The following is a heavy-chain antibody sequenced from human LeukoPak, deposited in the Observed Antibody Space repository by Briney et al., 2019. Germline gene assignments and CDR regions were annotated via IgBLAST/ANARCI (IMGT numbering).Heavy chain of an antibody. CDR3: ARAGITMVRGVIIEGWFDP. J-gene: IGHJ5*02. CDR1: GGSISSYY. V-gene: IGHV4-59*01. CDR2: IYYSGST. Sequence: SETLSLTCTVSGGSISSYYWSWIRQPPGKGLEWIGYIYYSGSTNYNPSLKGRVTISVDTSKNQFSLKLSSVTAADTAVYYCARAGITMVRGVIIEGWFDPWGQGTLVTVSS. D-gene: IGHD3-10*01.